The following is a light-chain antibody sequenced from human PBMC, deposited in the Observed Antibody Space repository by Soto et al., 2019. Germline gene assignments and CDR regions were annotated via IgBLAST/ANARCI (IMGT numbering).Light chain of an antibody. CDR2: EVS. Sequence: QSALTQPASVSGSPGQSITISCTGTTSDAGLYNYVSWYQQHPGKAPKLMISEVSNRPSGVSNRFSGSKSGNTASLTISGLQAEDEADYYCSSYTSSDTLVFGAGTKVTVL. CDR3: SSYTSSDTLV. J-gene: IGLJ2*01. CDR1: TSDAGLYNY. V-gene: IGLV2-14*01.